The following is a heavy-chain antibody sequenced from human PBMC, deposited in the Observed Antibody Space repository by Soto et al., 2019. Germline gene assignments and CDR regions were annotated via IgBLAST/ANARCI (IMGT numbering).Heavy chain of an antibody. V-gene: IGHV4-59*08. CDR3: ARHNYGSGSTYFDY. CDR1: GGSISSYY. Sequence: QVQLQESGPGLVKPSETLSLTCTVSGGSISSYYWSWIRQPPGKGLEWSGYIYYSGSTNYNPSLKSRVTIPVDTSKNQFPLKLNFMPAADTAVYYCARHNYGSGSTYFDYWGQGPLVTVSS. D-gene: IGHD3-10*01. CDR2: IYYSGST. J-gene: IGHJ4*02.